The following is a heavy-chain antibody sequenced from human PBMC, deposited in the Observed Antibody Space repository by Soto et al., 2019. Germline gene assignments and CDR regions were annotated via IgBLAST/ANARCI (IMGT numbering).Heavy chain of an antibody. CDR1: GFTVSDNY. Sequence: GSLRLSCAASGFTVSDNYMSWVRQAPGKGLEWVSSIHPGGDTFYADSVKGRFSFSRDISKNTVYLQMNRLRLEDTAVYYCTRGLDQFKIRFDPWGQGTLVTVSS. CDR3: TRGLDQFKIRFDP. J-gene: IGHJ5*02. CDR2: IHPGGDT. V-gene: IGHV3-53*01.